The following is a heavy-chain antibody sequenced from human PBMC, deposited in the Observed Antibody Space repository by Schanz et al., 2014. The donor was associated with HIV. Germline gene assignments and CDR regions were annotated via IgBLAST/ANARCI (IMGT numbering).Heavy chain of an antibody. CDR2: ISDSGGNT. Sequence: VQLVESGGGLVQPGGSLRLSCAGSGFAFSSYAMTWVRQAPGKGLEWVSTISDSGGNTYYADSVKGRLTISRDDSKNTLFLQMNSLRGEDTAVYYCARVANWDYYGMDVWGRGTTVTVSS. J-gene: IGHJ6*02. CDR1: GFAFSSYA. V-gene: IGHV3-23*04. D-gene: IGHD3-16*01. CDR3: ARVANWDYYGMDV.